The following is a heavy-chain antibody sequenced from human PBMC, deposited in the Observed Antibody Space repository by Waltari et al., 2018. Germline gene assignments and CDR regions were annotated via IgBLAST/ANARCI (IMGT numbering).Heavy chain of an antibody. CDR3: AKDSPTTVVVVAVGVFGY. Sequence: EVQLLESGGGLVQPGGSLRLSCAASGFTFSSYAMSWVRQAPGTGLEWVSAISGSGGSTYYADSVKGRFTISRDNSKNTLYLQMNSLRAEDTAVYYCAKDSPTTVVVVAVGVFGYWGQGTLVTVSS. J-gene: IGHJ4*02. CDR1: GFTFSSYA. D-gene: IGHD2-15*01. CDR2: ISGSGGST. V-gene: IGHV3-23*01.